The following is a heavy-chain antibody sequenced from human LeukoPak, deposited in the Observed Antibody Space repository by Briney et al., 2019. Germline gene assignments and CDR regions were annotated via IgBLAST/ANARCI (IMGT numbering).Heavy chain of an antibody. CDR3: TTRACHAGGCSSSFYYYYGLHF. Sequence: SVKVSCKASGNSISNYAVSWVRQAPGQGFEWMGGIIPIFGTADYAQKFQGRVMITADQSTSTTYMALSSLKSEDTATYYCTTRACHAGGCSSSFYYYYGLHFWGQGTTVSVSS. D-gene: IGHD3-16*01. V-gene: IGHV1-69*13. CDR1: GNSISNYA. J-gene: IGHJ6*02. CDR2: IIPIFGTA.